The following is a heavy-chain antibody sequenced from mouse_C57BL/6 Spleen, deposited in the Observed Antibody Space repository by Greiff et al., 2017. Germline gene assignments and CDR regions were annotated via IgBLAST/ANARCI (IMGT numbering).Heavy chain of an antibody. CDR1: GFTFSDYY. CDR2: INYDGSST. V-gene: IGHV5-16*01. CDR3: ARVRHAMDY. J-gene: IGHJ4*01. Sequence: EVKLMESEGGLVQPGSSMKLSCTASGFTFSDYYMAWVRQVPEKGLEWVANINYDGSSTYYLDSLKSRFIISRDNAKNILYLQMSSLKSEDTATYYCARVRHAMDYWGQGPSVTVSS.